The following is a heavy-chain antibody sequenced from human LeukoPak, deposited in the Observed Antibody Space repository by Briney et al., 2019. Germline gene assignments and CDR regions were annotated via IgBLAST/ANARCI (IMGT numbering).Heavy chain of an antibody. CDR3: ARDWGSGWYYFDY. CDR1: GFTFSNFA. J-gene: IGHJ4*02. CDR2: IVGSSST. V-gene: IGHV3-69-1*02. Sequence: GGSLRLSCAASGFTFSNFAMTWVRQAPGKGLEWVSSIVGSSSTYYADSLKGRFTISRDNAKNSLYLQMNSLRAEDTAVYYCARDWGSGWYYFDYWGQGTLVTVSS. D-gene: IGHD6-19*01.